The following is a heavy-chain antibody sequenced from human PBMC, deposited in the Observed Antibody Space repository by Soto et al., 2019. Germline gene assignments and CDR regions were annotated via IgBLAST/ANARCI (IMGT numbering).Heavy chain of an antibody. D-gene: IGHD3-10*01. Sequence: GGSLRLSCAASGFTFSSYSMNWVRQAPGKGLEWVSYISSSSSTIYYADSVKGRFTISRDNAKNSLYLQMNSLRAEDTAVYYCATSMVRGESLPWGQGTLVTVSS. CDR2: ISSSSSTI. V-gene: IGHV3-48*01. CDR3: ATSMVRGESLP. J-gene: IGHJ5*02. CDR1: GFTFSSYS.